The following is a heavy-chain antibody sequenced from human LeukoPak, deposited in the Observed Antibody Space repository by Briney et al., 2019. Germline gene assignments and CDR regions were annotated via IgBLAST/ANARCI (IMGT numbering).Heavy chain of an antibody. CDR2: IFSNDEK. D-gene: IGHD3-16*02. J-gene: IGHJ3*02. V-gene: IGHV2-26*01. Sequence: SGPVLVKPTEPLTLTCTASGFSLTTARMDGSWIRQPPEKTLEWLAHIFSNDEKFYSRSLKSRLTVYKDTSKRQVVLTMTNMDPVNTATYYCVRIHPMITFGGVIATLAFDIWGQGTMVTVSS. CDR1: GFSLTTARMD. CDR3: VRIHPMITFGGVIATLAFDI.